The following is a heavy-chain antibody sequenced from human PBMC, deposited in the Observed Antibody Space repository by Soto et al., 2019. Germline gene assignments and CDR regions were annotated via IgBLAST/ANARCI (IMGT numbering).Heavy chain of an antibody. CDR1: GGSISSGGYY. J-gene: IGHJ5*02. Sequence: SETLSLTCTVSGGSISSGGYYWSWIRQHPGKGLEWIGYIYYSGSTYYNPSLKSRVTISVDTSKNQFSLKLSSVTAADTAVYYCAICPGEREFISTSCSQFDPWGQGTLVTVSS. V-gene: IGHV4-31*03. CDR2: IYYSGST. CDR3: AICPGEREFISTSCSQFDP. D-gene: IGHD2-2*01.